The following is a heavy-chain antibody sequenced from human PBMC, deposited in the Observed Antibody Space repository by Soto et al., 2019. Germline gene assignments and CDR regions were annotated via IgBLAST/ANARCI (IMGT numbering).Heavy chain of an antibody. Sequence: SVKVSCKASGGTFSSYAISWVRQAPGQGLEWMGGIIPIFGTANYAQKFQGRVTITADESTSTAYMELSSLRSEDTAVYYCARGIAVAGPFYFDYWGQGTLVTVSS. CDR2: IIPIFGTA. V-gene: IGHV1-69*13. CDR3: ARGIAVAGPFYFDY. J-gene: IGHJ4*02. CDR1: GGTFSSYA. D-gene: IGHD6-19*01.